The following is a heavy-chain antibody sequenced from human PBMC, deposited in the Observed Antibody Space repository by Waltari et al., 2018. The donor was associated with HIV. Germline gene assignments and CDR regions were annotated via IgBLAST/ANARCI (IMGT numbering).Heavy chain of an antibody. Sequence: VESGGGLVQPGGSLRLSCAASGFTFSSYSMNWVRQAPGKGLEWVSYISSSSSTIYYADSVKGRFTISRDNAKNSLYLQMNSLRDEDTAVYYCARDRSQYYYDSSGDIDYWGQGTLVTVSS. D-gene: IGHD3-22*01. J-gene: IGHJ4*02. CDR2: ISSSSSTI. V-gene: IGHV3-48*02. CDR1: GFTFSSYS. CDR3: ARDRSQYYYDSSGDIDY.